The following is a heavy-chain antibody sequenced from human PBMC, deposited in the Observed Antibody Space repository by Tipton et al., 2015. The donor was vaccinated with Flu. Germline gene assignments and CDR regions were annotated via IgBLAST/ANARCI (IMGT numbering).Heavy chain of an antibody. J-gene: IGHJ4*02. CDR1: GFTFSDHY. CDR2: TRNKTNSYTT. CDR3: ARGGDRGPYSSSWYGPGY. V-gene: IGHV3-72*01. D-gene: IGHD6-13*01. Sequence: SLRLSCAASGFTFSDHYMDWVRQAPGKGLEWVGRTRNKTNSYTTEYAASVKGRFTISRDDSKNSLYLQMNSLKTGDTAVYYCARGGDRGPYSSSWYGPGYWGQGTLVTVSS.